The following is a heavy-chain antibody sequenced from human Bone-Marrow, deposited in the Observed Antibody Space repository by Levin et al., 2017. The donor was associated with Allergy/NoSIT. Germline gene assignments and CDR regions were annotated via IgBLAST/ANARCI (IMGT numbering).Heavy chain of an antibody. J-gene: IGHJ4*02. Sequence: GESLKISCAASGFTFSSYAMSWVRQAPGQGLEWVSAVSGSGDSTDYADPVRGRFTISRDNSTNTLYLQMNSLRVEDTALYYFAKHGQRTTTASYDYWGQGTLVTGSS. CDR2: VSGSGDST. CDR3: AKHGQRTTTASYDY. D-gene: IGHD4-17*01. V-gene: IGHV3-23*01. CDR1: GFTFSSYA.